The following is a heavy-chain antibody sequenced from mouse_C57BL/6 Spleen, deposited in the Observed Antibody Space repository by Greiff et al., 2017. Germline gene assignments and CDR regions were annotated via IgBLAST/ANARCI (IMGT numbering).Heavy chain of an antibody. D-gene: IGHD1-1*01. CDR2: IDPSDSYT. Sequence: QVQLQQPGAELVMPGASVKLSCKASGYTFTSYWMHWVKQRPGQGLEWIGEIDPSDSYTNYNQKFKGKSTLTVDKSSSTAYMQLSNLTSEYSAVYYCARDYGSSFSYAMDYWGQGTSVTVSS. V-gene: IGHV1-69*01. CDR3: ARDYGSSFSYAMDY. J-gene: IGHJ4*01. CDR1: GYTFTSYW.